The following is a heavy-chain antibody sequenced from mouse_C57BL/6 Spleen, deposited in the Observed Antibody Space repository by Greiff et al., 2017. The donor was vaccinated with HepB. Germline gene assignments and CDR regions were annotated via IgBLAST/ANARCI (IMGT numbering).Heavy chain of an antibody. D-gene: IGHD1-1*01. CDR3: ARGSYYYGSSFFAY. CDR1: GFTFSDYY. Sequence: EVKLMESEGGLVQPGSSMKLSCTASGFTFSDYYMAWVRQVPEKGLEWVANINYDGSSTYYLDSLKSRFIISRDNAKNILYLQMSSLKSEDTATYYCARGSYYYGSSFFAYWGQGTLVTVSA. V-gene: IGHV5-16*01. CDR2: INYDGSST. J-gene: IGHJ3*01.